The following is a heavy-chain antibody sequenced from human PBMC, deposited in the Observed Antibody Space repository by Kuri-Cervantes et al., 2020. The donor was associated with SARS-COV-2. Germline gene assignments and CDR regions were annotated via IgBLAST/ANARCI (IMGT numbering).Heavy chain of an antibody. D-gene: IGHD3-3*01. J-gene: IGHJ6*04. CDR2: IKQDGSEK. V-gene: IGHV3-7*01. CDR1: GFTFSNYW. Sequence: ETLSLTCAASGFTFSNYWMSWVRQAPGKGLEWVANIKQDGSEKYYVDSVKGRFTISRDNANNSLYLQMNSLRAEDTAVYYCALDGVWGKGTTVTVSS. CDR3: ALDGV.